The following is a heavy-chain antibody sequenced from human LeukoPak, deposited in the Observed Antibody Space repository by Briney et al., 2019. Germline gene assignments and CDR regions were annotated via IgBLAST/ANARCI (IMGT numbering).Heavy chain of an antibody. D-gene: IGHD2-2*03. CDR3: ARAKSVDIRGFYPGY. V-gene: IGHV4-34*01. J-gene: IGHJ4*02. CDR2: INHSGST. Sequence: PSETLSLTCAVYGGSFSGYYWNWIRQPPGKGLEWIGEINHSGSTNYNPSLRSRVTISVDTSKSQFSLTLSSVAAADTAVYYCARAKSVDIRGFYPGYWGQGTLVTVSS. CDR1: GGSFSGYY.